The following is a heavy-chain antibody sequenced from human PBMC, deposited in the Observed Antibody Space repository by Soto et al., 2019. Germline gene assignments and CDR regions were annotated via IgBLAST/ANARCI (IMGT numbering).Heavy chain of an antibody. CDR3: VRTRSFPLGFYYDGMDV. CDR2: IYPGDSDT. CDR1: GYSFANYW. J-gene: IGHJ6*02. V-gene: IGHV5-51*01. Sequence: GEALDLSCRGAGYSFANYWIFLVRQMPGKDLERMGIIYPGDSDTSYSRSFQGQVTISADKSLRTAYLQWTSLKASDTALYSVVRTRSFPLGFYYDGMDVWGQGTTVTVSS. D-gene: IGHD2-2*03.